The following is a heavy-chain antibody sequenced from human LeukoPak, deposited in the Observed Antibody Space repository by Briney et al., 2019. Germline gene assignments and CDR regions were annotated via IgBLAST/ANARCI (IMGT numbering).Heavy chain of an antibody. Sequence: ASVKVSCKASGYTFTSYGISWVRQAPGQGLEWMGWISAYNGNTNYAQKLQGRVTMTTDTSTSTAYMELRSLGSDDTAVYYCARDGSPLYCSGGSCYPGGYFDYWGQGTLVTVSS. D-gene: IGHD2-15*01. CDR3: ARDGSPLYCSGGSCYPGGYFDY. CDR2: ISAYNGNT. V-gene: IGHV1-18*01. CDR1: GYTFTSYG. J-gene: IGHJ4*02.